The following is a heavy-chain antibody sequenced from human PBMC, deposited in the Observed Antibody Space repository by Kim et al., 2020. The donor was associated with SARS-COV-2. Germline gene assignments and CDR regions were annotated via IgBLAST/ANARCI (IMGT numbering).Heavy chain of an antibody. Sequence: SETLSLTCGIYGGSLSGYYWSWIRQPPGKGLEWIGEISYSGDINYDPSFKSRVTISVDTSKNQFSLKLTSVTAADTAVYYCARADLYGSGSYAPLDYWG. D-gene: IGHD3-10*01. CDR3: ARADLYGSGSYAPLDY. V-gene: IGHV4-34*01. CDR1: GGSLSGYY. J-gene: IGHJ4*01. CDR2: ISYSGDI.